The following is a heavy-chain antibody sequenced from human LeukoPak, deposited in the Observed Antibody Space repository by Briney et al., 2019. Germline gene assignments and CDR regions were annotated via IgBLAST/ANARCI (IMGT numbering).Heavy chain of an antibody. J-gene: IGHJ4*02. D-gene: IGHD1-26*01. CDR3: AKDVAGSGSYSFDY. CDR1: GFTVSSKY. CDR2: ISGTGGST. V-gene: IGHV3-23*01. Sequence: LTGGSLRLSCAASGFTVSSKYMSWVRQAPGRGLEWVSAISGTGGSTYYADSVKGRFTISRDNSKNTLYLQMNSLRAEDTAVYYCAKDVAGSGSYSFDYWGQGTLVTVSS.